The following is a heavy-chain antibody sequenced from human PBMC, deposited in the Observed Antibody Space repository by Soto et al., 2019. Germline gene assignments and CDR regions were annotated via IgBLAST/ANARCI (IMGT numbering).Heavy chain of an antibody. V-gene: IGHV4-59*08. CDR3: ARLMRVWDCSSTSCAHWDYYYYMDV. D-gene: IGHD2-2*01. J-gene: IGHJ6*03. CDR2: IYYSGST. CDR1: RGSISSYY. Sequence: PSETLSLTCTVSRGSISSYYWSWIRQPPGKGLEWIGYIYYSGSTNYNPSLKSRVTISVDTSKNQFSLKLSSVTAADTAVYYCARLMRVWDCSSTSCAHWDYYYYMDVWGKGTTVTVSS.